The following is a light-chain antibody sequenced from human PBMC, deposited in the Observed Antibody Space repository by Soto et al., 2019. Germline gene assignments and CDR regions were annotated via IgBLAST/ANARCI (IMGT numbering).Light chain of an antibody. Sequence: QSVLTQPASVSGSPGQSITISCTGTSSDVGGYNYVSWYQHHPGKAPKFMIYEVSNRPSGVSSRFSGSKSGNTASLTISGLQAEDEADYYCSSYTGSNIVFGGGTKLTV. CDR1: SSDVGGYNY. CDR2: EVS. CDR3: SSYTGSNIV. V-gene: IGLV2-14*01. J-gene: IGLJ3*02.